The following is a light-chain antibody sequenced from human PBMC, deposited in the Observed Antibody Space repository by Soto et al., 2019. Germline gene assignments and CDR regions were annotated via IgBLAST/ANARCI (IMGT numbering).Light chain of an antibody. Sequence: ILLTQSPSPLAASVFPIVSVTCRASQGIDTSLAWYQQKPGKAPKLLIYAASNFQSGVPSRFSGSGSGTHFTLTISSLQPEDFATYYCQQLHGYPITFGQGTRLEI. CDR3: QQLHGYPIT. CDR1: QGIDTS. J-gene: IGKJ5*01. V-gene: IGKV1-9*01. CDR2: AAS.